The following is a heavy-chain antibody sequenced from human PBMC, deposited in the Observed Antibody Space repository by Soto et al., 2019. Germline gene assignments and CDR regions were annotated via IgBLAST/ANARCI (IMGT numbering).Heavy chain of an antibody. CDR1: GYTFTSYG. Sequence: ASVKVSCKASGYTFTSYGISWVRQAPGQGLEWMGWISAYNGNTNYAQKLQGRVTMTTDTSTSTAYMELRSLRSDDTAVYYCARYYSGWLLCAFEIWGQGTMVTVSS. CDR2: ISAYNGNT. D-gene: IGHD3-22*01. V-gene: IGHV1-18*01. CDR3: ARYYSGWLLCAFEI. J-gene: IGHJ3*02.